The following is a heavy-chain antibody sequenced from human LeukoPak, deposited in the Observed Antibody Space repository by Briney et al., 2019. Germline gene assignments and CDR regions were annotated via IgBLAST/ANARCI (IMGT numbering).Heavy chain of an antibody. V-gene: IGHV4-39*01. CDR1: GGSISSSTYY. D-gene: IGHD3-10*01. CDR3: ARRTPFNGSGNYEYYFDY. CDR2: IYYSGST. Sequence: PSETLSLTCTVSGGSISSSTYYWGWIRQPPGKGLEWIGSIYYSGSTYYNPSLKSRVTISVDTSKNQFSLKLSSVTAADTAVYYCARRTPFNGSGNYEYYFDYWGRGTLVTVSS. J-gene: IGHJ4*02.